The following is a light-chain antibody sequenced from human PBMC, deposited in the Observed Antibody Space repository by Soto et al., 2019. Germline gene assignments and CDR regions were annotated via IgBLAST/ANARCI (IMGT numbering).Light chain of an antibody. V-gene: IGKV3-15*01. Sequence: EIAMTQSPDTLSVSPGDRATLSCRASQGVRSDLAWSQQKAGQSPRLLIYGASTRAAETQARFSGSGSETEFTLTSSSLQSEDFAVYYCQQYSKWPLTFGGGTKVEIK. CDR3: QQYSKWPLT. J-gene: IGKJ4*01. CDR1: QGVRSD. CDR2: GAS.